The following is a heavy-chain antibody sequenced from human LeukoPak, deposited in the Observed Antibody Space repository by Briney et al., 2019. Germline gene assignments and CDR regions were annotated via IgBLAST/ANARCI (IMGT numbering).Heavy chain of an antibody. V-gene: IGHV3-53*01. CDR1: GFTVSSKY. Sequence: GGSLRLSGAASGFTVSSKYMSWVRQAPGKGLEWVSVIYSGGSTYYADSVKGRFTISRDNSKNTLYLQMNSLRAEDTAVYYCARDSIGPFDYWGQGTLVIVSS. CDR2: IYSGGST. J-gene: IGHJ4*02. CDR3: ARDSIGPFDY. D-gene: IGHD2-21*01.